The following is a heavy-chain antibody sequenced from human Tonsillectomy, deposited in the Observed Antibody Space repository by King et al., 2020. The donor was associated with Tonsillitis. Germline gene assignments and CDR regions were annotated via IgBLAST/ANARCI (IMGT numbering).Heavy chain of an antibody. V-gene: IGHV4-34*01. CDR2: INHSGST. CDR3: ARAYIAARPDY. D-gene: IGHD6-6*01. Sequence: VQLQQWGAGLLKPSETLSLTCAVYGGSFSGYYWSWIRQPPGKGLEWIWEINHSGSTNYNPSLKSRVTISEDTSKNQFSLKLSSVTAADTAVYYCARAYIAARPDYWGQGTLVTVSS. CDR1: GGSFSGYY. J-gene: IGHJ4*02.